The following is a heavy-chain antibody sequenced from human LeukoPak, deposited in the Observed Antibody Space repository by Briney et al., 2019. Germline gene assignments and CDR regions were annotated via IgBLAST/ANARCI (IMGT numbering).Heavy chain of an antibody. V-gene: IGHV3-48*03. Sequence: GGSLRLSCVASGFTFSTHEMNWVRLAPGKGLEWVSFISSSGSIIYYADSVKGRFTISRDNAKNSLYLQMNSLRAEDTAVFYCARGGNTGYNYNAFDVWGQGTMVTVSS. J-gene: IGHJ3*01. CDR3: ARGGNTGYNYNAFDV. CDR1: GFTFSTHE. CDR2: ISSSGSII. D-gene: IGHD3-22*01.